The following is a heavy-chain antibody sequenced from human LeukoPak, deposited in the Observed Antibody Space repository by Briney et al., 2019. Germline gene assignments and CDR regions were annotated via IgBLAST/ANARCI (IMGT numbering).Heavy chain of an antibody. Sequence: PSETLSLTCTVSGGSISSYYWSWLRQPPGKGLEWIGYISYGGSINYNPSLKSRVTMSVDTSKNQFSLKLSSVTAADTAVYYCARVKGREGSTVIIDYWGQGTLVTVSS. CDR2: ISYGGSI. J-gene: IGHJ4*02. V-gene: IGHV4-59*01. CDR3: ARVKGREGSTVIIDY. CDR1: GGSISSYY. D-gene: IGHD3-10*01.